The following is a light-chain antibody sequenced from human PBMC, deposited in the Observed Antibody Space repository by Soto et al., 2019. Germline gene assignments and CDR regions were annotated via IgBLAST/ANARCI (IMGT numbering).Light chain of an antibody. CDR2: ASS. V-gene: IGKV1-27*01. J-gene: IGKJ3*01. CDR1: GTISVY. Sequence: DIQMTQSPSSLSASVGDRVTITCRASGTISVYLAWYRHKPGKVPERLIYASSILQSGVPSRFSGSRDGTEFTLTISSLLPEDVATYYCQKYNTAPFTFGPGTKVELK. CDR3: QKYNTAPFT.